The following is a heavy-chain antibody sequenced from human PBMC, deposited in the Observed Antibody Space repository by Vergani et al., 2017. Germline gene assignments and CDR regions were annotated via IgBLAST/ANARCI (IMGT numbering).Heavy chain of an antibody. J-gene: IGHJ4*02. CDR3: ARDLPEGYYYGSGRPFDY. V-gene: IGHV3-21*01. D-gene: IGHD3-10*01. CDR2: ISSSSSYI. Sequence: EVQLVESGGGLVKPGGSLRLSCAASGFTFSSYSMNWVRQAPGKGLEWASSISSSSSYIYYADSVKGRFTISRDNAKNALYLQMNSLRAEDTAVYYCARDLPEGYYYGSGRPFDYWGQGTLVTVSS. CDR1: GFTFSSYS.